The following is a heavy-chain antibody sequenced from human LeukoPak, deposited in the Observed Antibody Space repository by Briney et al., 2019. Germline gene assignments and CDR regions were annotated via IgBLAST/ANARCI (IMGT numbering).Heavy chain of an antibody. D-gene: IGHD2-15*01. CDR2: ISYDGSNK. CDR1: GFTFSTYN. Sequence: GGSLRLSCAASGFTFSTYNIHWVRQAPGKGLEWVAVISYDGSNKWYADSVKGRFTISRDNSKNMLYLQLSSLRAEDTAVYYCARDGWPIDTFDIWGQGTMVTVSS. J-gene: IGHJ3*02. V-gene: IGHV3-30*04. CDR3: ARDGWPIDTFDI.